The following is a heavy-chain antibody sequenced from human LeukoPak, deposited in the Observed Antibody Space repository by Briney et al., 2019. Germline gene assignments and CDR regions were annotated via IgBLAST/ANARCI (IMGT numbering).Heavy chain of an antibody. CDR1: GYTFTSYA. CDR2: INAGNGNT. Sequence: ASVKVSCKASGYTFTSYAMHWVRQAPGQRLEWMGWINAGNGNTKYSQKFQGRVTITRDTSASTAYMELSSLKSEDTAVYYCARFKVGQHHFDYWGQGTLVTVSS. J-gene: IGHJ4*02. CDR3: ARFKVGQHHFDY. V-gene: IGHV1-3*01. D-gene: IGHD6-13*01.